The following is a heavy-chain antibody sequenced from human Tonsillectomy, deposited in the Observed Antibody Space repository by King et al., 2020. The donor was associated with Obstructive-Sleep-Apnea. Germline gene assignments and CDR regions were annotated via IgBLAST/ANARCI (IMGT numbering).Heavy chain of an antibody. Sequence: VQLVESGGGLVQPGGSLRLSCAGSGFTFDAFSMYWVRQAPGKGLEWVSGITWNGDNAGYADSVRGRFTISRDNAKNSPYLHMTSLRSDYTAMYYCATVADYWAREPGSPSPQ. J-gene: IGHJ4*02. CDR1: GFTFDAFS. V-gene: IGHV3-9*01. CDR2: ITWNGDNA. CDR3: ATVADY.